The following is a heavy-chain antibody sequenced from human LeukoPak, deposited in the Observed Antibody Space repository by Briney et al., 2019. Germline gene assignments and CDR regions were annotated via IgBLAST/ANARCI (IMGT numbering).Heavy chain of an antibody. J-gene: IGHJ5*02. Sequence: ASVKVSCKASGYTFTSYGISWVRQAPGQRLEWMGWINTGNGNTKYSQNFQGRVTITRDTSASTAYIELSSLTSEDTAVYYCARDVGYGDPWGQGTLVTVSS. V-gene: IGHV1-3*04. D-gene: IGHD4-17*01. CDR1: GYTFTSYG. CDR2: INTGNGNT. CDR3: ARDVGYGDP.